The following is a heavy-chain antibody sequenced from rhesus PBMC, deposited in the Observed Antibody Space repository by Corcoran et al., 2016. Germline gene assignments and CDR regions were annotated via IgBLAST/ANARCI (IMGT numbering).Heavy chain of an antibody. D-gene: IGHD1-44*02. Sequence: EVQLVESGGGLVQPGGSLRLSCAAPGFTSGNSDLIWIRQAPGKGLELVSYISSGGSIYYSDSVKGRFTISRDNAKNTLYLHMSSLRVEDTAVYYCAKTEREAFDFWGQGLRVTVSS. CDR1: GFTSGNSD. V-gene: IGHV3S43*01. CDR2: ISSGGSI. J-gene: IGHJ3*01. CDR3: AKTEREAFDF.